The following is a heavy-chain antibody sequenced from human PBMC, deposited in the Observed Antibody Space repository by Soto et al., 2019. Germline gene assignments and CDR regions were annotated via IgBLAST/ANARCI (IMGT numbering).Heavy chain of an antibody. CDR2: INSGSTSV. D-gene: IGHD2-2*01. J-gene: IGHJ4*02. V-gene: IGHV3-48*04. CDR3: TSSTSPDAY. CDR1: GFDFNRYS. Sequence: EVQLVESGGGLVQPGGSLRLSCVASGFDFNRYSMNWVRQAPGKGLEWISYINSGSTSVFYADSVRGRFTISRDNAKNSLYLQMNSRRAVDTAVYYCTSSTSPDAYWGQGTLVTVSS.